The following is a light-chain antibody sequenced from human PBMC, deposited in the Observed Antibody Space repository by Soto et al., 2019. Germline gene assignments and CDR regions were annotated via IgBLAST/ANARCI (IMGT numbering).Light chain of an antibody. Sequence: DIQMTQSPSSLSASVGGRVTSTCRASQSISSYLNWYQQKPGKAAKLLIYAAYSLQSGVTSRFSGSGSGTDFTLTISSLQPEDFATYYCQQSYSTPWTFGQGTKVDIK. CDR1: QSISSY. CDR3: QQSYSTPWT. CDR2: AAY. V-gene: IGKV1-39*01. J-gene: IGKJ1*01.